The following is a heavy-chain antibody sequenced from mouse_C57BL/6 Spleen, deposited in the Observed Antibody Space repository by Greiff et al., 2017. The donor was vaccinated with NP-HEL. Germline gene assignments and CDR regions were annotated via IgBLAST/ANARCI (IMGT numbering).Heavy chain of an antibody. J-gene: IGHJ4*01. CDR3: ARGGTPMDY. V-gene: IGHV5-16*01. Sequence: EVKVVESEGGLVQPGSSMKLSCTASGFTFSDYYMAWVRQVPEKGLEWVANINYDGSSTYYLDSLKSRFIISRDNAKNILYLQMSSLKSEDTATYYCARGGTPMDYWGQGTSVTVSS. CDR1: GFTFSDYY. CDR2: INYDGSST.